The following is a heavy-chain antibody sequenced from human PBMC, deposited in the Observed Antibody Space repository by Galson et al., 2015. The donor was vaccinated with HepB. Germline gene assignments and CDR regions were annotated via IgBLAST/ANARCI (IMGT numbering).Heavy chain of an antibody. CDR2: IYYSGST. J-gene: IGHJ3*02. CDR3: AREVYYYDSSGYSLDAFDI. V-gene: IGHV4-61*01. Sequence: SETLSLTCAVSGGSISSSNWWSWIRQPPGKGLEWIGYIYYSGSTNYNPSLKSRVTISVDTSKNQFSLKLSSVTAADTAVYYCAREVYYYDSSGYSLDAFDIWGQGTMVTVSS. CDR1: GGSISSSNW. D-gene: IGHD3-22*01.